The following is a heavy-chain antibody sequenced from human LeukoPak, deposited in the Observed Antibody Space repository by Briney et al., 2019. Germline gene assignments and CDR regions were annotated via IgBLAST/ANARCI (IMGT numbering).Heavy chain of an antibody. V-gene: IGHV1-18*01. CDR1: AYTFTNYG. CDR3: ARRDRSNYIDY. D-gene: IGHD4-11*01. J-gene: IGHJ4*02. Sequence: GASVKVSCKASAYTFTNYGVTWVRQAPGQGLEWMGWISAYNGNTNYAQNLQGRVTMTTDTSTSTAYMELRSLRSDDTAVYYCARRDRSNYIDYWGRGTLVTVSS. CDR2: ISAYNGNT.